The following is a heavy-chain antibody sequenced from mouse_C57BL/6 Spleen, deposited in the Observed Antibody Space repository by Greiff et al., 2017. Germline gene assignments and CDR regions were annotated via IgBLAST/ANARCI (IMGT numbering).Heavy chain of an antibody. D-gene: IGHD1-1*01. CDR1: GYTFTDYN. CDR2: INPNNGGT. V-gene: IGHV1-18*01. J-gene: IGHJ3*01. CDR3: ARHGSSSAWFAY. Sequence: EVKLVESGPELVKPGASVKIPCKASGYTFTDYNMDWVKQSHGKSLEWIGDINPNNGGTIYNQKFKGKATLTVDKSSSTAYMELRSLTSEDTAVYYCARHGSSSAWFAYWGQGTLVTVSA.